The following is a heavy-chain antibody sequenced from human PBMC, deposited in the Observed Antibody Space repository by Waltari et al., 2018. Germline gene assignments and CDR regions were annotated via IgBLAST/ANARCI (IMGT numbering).Heavy chain of an antibody. CDR2: INTNLGGT. CDR3: ARSPPSYSSSWYFFEH. D-gene: IGHD6-13*01. J-gene: IGHJ4*02. V-gene: IGHV1-2*02. CDR1: GYTFTGHY. Sequence: QVQLVQPGAEVTRPGASVKVSRKASGYTFTGHYINWIRQAPGQGLEWMGWINTNLGGTKFAQKFQGRITLTRDTSITTAYMELRRLTFDDTAVYYCARSPPSYSSSWYFFEHWGQGTLVTVSS.